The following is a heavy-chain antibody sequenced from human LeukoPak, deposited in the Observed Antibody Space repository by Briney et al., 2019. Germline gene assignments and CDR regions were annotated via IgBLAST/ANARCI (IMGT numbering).Heavy chain of an antibody. Sequence: GGSLRLSCAAPGFTFSSYSMNWVRQAPGKGLEWVSSISSSSSYIYYADSVKGRFTISRDNAKNSLYLQMNSLRAEDTAVYYCARGNGGFGDWGQGALVTVSS. V-gene: IGHV3-21*01. CDR2: ISSSSSYI. D-gene: IGHD3-3*01. J-gene: IGHJ4*02. CDR1: GFTFSSYS. CDR3: ARGNGGFGD.